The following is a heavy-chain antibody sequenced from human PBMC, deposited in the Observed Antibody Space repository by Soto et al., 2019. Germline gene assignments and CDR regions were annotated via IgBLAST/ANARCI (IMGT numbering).Heavy chain of an antibody. D-gene: IGHD4-4*01. J-gene: IGHJ4*02. V-gene: IGHV3-21*01. CDR3: ARDYGRNYGLAY. CDR2: ISSSSSYI. CDR1: GFTFSSYS. Sequence: LRLSCAASGFTFSSYSMNWVRQAPANGLEWVSSISSSSSYIYYADSVKGRFTISRDNAKNSLYLQMNSLRAEDTAVYYCARDYGRNYGLAYWGQGTLVTVSS.